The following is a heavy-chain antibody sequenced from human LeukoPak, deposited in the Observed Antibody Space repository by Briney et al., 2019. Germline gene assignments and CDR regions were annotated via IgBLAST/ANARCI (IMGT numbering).Heavy chain of an antibody. Sequence: GGSLRLSCAASGFTFSSYAMHWVRQAPGKGLEWGAVISYDGSNKYYADSVKGRFTISRDNSKNTLYLQMNSLRAEDTAVYYCARDASKLLWFGELLRGWFDPWGQGTLVTVSS. D-gene: IGHD3-10*01. CDR3: ARDASKLLWFGELLRGWFDP. V-gene: IGHV3-30-3*01. CDR1: GFTFSSYA. J-gene: IGHJ5*02. CDR2: ISYDGSNK.